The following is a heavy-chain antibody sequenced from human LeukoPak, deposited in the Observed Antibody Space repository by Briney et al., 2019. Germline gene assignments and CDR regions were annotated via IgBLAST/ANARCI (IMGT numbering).Heavy chain of an antibody. D-gene: IGHD2-2*01. CDR3: ARGQVPAARGDNWSDP. Sequence: SETLSLTCAMYGWSFNDYYWSWIRQPPGKGLEWIGEINARGDTNYNPSLKSRVTISVDTSKKQFSLRLTSMIAADTALYYCARGQVPAARGDNWSDPWGQGTLVTVSS. CDR1: GWSFNDYY. V-gene: IGHV4-34*01. J-gene: IGHJ5*02. CDR2: INARGDT.